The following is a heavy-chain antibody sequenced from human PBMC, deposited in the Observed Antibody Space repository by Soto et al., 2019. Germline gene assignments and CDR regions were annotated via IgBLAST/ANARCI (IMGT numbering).Heavy chain of an antibody. Sequence: GGSLRLSCAASGFTFSSYAMHWVRQAPGKGLEWVAVISYDGSNKYYADSVKGRFTISRDNSKNTLYLQMNSLRAEDTAVYYCARTIWQDIVVVPAYYFDYWGQGTLVTVSS. J-gene: IGHJ4*02. CDR1: GFTFSSYA. V-gene: IGHV3-30-3*01. D-gene: IGHD2-2*01. CDR2: ISYDGSNK. CDR3: ARTIWQDIVVVPAYYFDY.